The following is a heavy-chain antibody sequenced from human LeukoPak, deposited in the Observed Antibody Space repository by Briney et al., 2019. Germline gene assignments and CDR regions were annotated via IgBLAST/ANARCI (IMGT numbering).Heavy chain of an antibody. J-gene: IGHJ4*02. CDR2: IYYSGST. CDR3: AREGGDGYNPFDY. Sequence: SETLSLTCTVSGGSISSGGYYWSWIRQHPGKGLEWIGYIYYSGSTYYNPSLKSRVTISVDTSKNQFSLKLSSVIAADTAVYYCAREGGDGYNPFDYWGQGTLVTVSS. V-gene: IGHV4-31*03. CDR1: GGSISSGGYY. D-gene: IGHD5-24*01.